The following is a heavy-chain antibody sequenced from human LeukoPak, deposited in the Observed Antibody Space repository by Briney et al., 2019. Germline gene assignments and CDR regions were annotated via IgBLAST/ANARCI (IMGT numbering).Heavy chain of an antibody. CDR1: GFTFSSYA. J-gene: IGHJ4*02. CDR3: VRDPDALDF. V-gene: IGHV3-30-3*01. CDR2: ISFDGSNK. Sequence: PGRSLRLSCAASGFTFSSYAMHWVRQAPGKGLEWVTVISFDGSNKYYADSVKGRFTISRDTSKNTLYLQMNSLRDEDTAVYYCVRDPDALDFWGQGTPVTVSS.